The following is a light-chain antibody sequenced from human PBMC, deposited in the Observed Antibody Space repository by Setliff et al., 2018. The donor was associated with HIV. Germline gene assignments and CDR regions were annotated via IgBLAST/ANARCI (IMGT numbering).Light chain of an antibody. V-gene: IGLV1-44*01. CDR1: HSHIGTNT. CDR3: VSWDDSPV. CDR2: SDH. Sequence: QSALTQPPSASGTPGQRVTISCSGSHSHIGTNTVTWYQQLTGTALKLLIYSDHQRPSGVPDRFSASKSGTSASLAISGLQSEDEADYYCVSWDDSPVFGGGTKVTVL. J-gene: IGLJ3*02.